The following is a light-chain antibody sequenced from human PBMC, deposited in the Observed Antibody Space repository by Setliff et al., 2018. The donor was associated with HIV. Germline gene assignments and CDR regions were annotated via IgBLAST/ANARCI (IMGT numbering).Light chain of an antibody. CDR1: QSISNY. CDR2: AAS. Sequence: DIQMTQSPSSLSASVGDRVTITCRASQSISNYLNWYQQKPGNAPKLLIYAASSLQSGVSSRFSGSGSGTEFTLTITSLHPEDFATYYCQQSYRSPQIPITFGPGTKVDIK. CDR3: QQSYRSPQIPIT. V-gene: IGKV1-39*01. J-gene: IGKJ3*01.